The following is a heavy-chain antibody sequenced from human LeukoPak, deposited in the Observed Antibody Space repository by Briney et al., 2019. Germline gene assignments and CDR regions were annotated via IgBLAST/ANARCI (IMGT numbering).Heavy chain of an antibody. V-gene: IGHV3-23*01. CDR1: GFTFSSYA. D-gene: IGHD2-2*01. J-gene: IGHJ6*04. CDR3: ATLDCSSTSCCGLGRAEYYYYGMDV. CDR2: ISGSGGST. Sequence: PGGSLRLSCAASGFTFSSYAMSWVRQAPGKGLEWVSAISGSGGSTYYADSVKGRFTISRDNSKNTLYLQMNSLRAEDTAVYYCATLDCSSTSCCGLGRAEYYYYGMDVWGKGTTVTVSS.